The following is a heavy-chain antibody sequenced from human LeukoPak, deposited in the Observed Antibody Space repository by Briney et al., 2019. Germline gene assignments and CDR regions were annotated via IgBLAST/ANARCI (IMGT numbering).Heavy chain of an antibody. CDR1: GFTFSDYY. CDR2: VSSGSSTI. CDR3: ARDAKWLRLYYFDY. J-gene: IGHJ4*02. Sequence: GGSLRLSCAASGFTFSDYYMSWIRQAPGKALEWVSYVSSGSSTIYYADSVKGRFTVSRDNGKRSLYLQMNSLRAEDTAVYYCARDAKWLRLYYFDYWGQGTLVTVSS. V-gene: IGHV3-11*04. D-gene: IGHD5-12*01.